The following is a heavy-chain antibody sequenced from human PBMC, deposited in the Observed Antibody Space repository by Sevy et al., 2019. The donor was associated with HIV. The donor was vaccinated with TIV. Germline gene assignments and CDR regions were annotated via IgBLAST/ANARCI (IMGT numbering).Heavy chain of an antibody. CDR2: IGTAGDT. J-gene: IGHJ3*02. CDR1: GFTFSRYD. V-gene: IGHV3-13*01. D-gene: IGHD1-26*01. Sequence: GGSLTLSCAASGFTFSRYDMHWVRHATGKGLEWVSSIGTAGDTYYPGSVKGRFTISRENAKKSLYLQMNSLRAGDTAVYYCARGTRYSGSYYLGDDAFDIWGQGTMVTVSS. CDR3: ARGTRYSGSYYLGDDAFDI.